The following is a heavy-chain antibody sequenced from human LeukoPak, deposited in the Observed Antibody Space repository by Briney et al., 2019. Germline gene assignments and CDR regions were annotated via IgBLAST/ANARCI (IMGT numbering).Heavy chain of an antibody. D-gene: IGHD4-11*01. J-gene: IGHJ4*02. CDR1: GFTFSSYG. Sequence: GGSLRLSCAASGFTFSSYGMHWVRQAPGKGLEWVAFIRYDGSNKYYADSVKGRFTISRDNSKNTLYLQMNSLRAEDTAVYCAAMTSVTTGDYWGQGTLVTVSS. V-gene: IGHV3-30*02. CDR3: AMTSVTTGDY. CDR2: IRYDGSNK.